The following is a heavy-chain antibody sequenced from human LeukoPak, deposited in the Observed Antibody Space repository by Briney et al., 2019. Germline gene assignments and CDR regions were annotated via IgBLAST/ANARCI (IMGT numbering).Heavy chain of an antibody. V-gene: IGHV1-8*03. Sequence: GASVKVSCKASGYTFTSYDINWVRQATGQGLEWMGWMNPNSGNTGYAQKFQGRVTITRNTSISTAYMELSSLRSEDTAVYYCASPSRGVLLRYFDWPGGRQETSNSGLRLSHYYYYMDVWGKGTTVTISS. D-gene: IGHD3-9*01. CDR3: ASPSRGVLLRYFDWPGGRQETSNSGLRLSHYYYYMDV. J-gene: IGHJ6*03. CDR2: MNPNSGNT. CDR1: GYTFTSYD.